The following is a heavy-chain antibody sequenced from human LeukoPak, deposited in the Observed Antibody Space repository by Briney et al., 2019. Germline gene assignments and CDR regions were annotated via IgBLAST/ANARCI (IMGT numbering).Heavy chain of an antibody. Sequence: GGSLRLSCAASGFTFSSYSMNWVRQAPGKGLEWVSSISSSSSYIYYADSVKGRFTISRDNAKNSLYLQMHSLRVEDTAVYYCASSFSSGWRTDHWGQGTLVTVSS. CDR3: ASSFSSGWRTDH. CDR1: GFTFSSYS. D-gene: IGHD6-19*01. J-gene: IGHJ4*02. CDR2: ISSSSSYI. V-gene: IGHV3-21*01.